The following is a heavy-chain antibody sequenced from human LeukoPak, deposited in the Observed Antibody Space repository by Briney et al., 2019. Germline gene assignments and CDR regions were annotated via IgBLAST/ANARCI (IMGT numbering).Heavy chain of an antibody. CDR2: IYSSGST. V-gene: IGHV4-61*02. D-gene: IGHD6-13*01. CDR1: GGSISSGSYY. CDR3: ARDPGIAAAAALGGYFDY. J-gene: IGHJ4*02. Sequence: SETLSLTCTVSGGSISSGSYYWSWIRQPAGKGLEWIGRIYSSGSTNYNPSLKSRVTISLDTSKNQFSLKLSSVTAADTAVYYCARDPGIAAAAALGGYFDYWGQGTLVTVSS.